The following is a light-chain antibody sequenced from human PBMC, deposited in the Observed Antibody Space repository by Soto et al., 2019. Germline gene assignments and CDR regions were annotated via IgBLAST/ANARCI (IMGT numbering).Light chain of an antibody. CDR3: QQYGSSPYT. J-gene: IGKJ2*01. V-gene: IGKV3-20*01. CDR2: GAS. CDR1: QSVSNSY. Sequence: EIVLTQSPGTLSLSPGERATLSCRASQSVSNSYLAWYQQKPGQAPRLLIYGASSTATGIPDRFSGSGSGTDFTLTISRLEPEDFAVYYCQQYGSSPYTFGQGTKLEIK.